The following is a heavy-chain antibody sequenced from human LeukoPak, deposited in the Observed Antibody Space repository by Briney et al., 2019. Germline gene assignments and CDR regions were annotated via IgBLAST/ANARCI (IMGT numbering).Heavy chain of an antibody. CDR3: ARDLGRYFDWLLLFDY. CDR2: ISSSGSTI. Sequence: GGSLRLSCAASGFTFSDYYMSWIRQAPGKGLEWVSYISSSGSTIYYADSVKGRFTISRDNAKNSLYLRMNSLRAEDTAVYYCARDLGRYFDWLLLFDYWGQGTLVTVSS. J-gene: IGHJ4*02. CDR1: GFTFSDYY. D-gene: IGHD3-9*01. V-gene: IGHV3-11*01.